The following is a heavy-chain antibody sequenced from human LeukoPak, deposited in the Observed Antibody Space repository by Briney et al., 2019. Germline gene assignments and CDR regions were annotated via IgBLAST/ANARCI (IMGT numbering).Heavy chain of an antibody. V-gene: IGHV1-24*01. J-gene: IGHJ4*02. CDR3: ATFGGDYGDYNYFDY. CDR1: GYTLTELS. D-gene: IGHD4-17*01. Sequence: ASVKVSCKVSGYTLTELSMRWVRQAPGKGLEWMGGFDPEDGETIYAQKFQGRVTMTEDTSTDTAYMELSSLRSEDTAVYYCATFGGDYGDYNYFDYWGQGTLVTVSS. CDR2: FDPEDGET.